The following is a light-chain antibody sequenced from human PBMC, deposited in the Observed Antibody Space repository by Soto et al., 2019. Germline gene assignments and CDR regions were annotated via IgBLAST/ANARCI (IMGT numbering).Light chain of an antibody. CDR2: RNN. Sequence: QSVLTQPPSASGTPGQRVTIFCSGSSSNIGSNYVYWYQQLPGTATKLLIHRNNQRPSGVPDRFSGSRSGTSASLAISGLRSEDEADYYCAAWDDSLSGHVVFGGGTKVTVL. V-gene: IGLV1-47*01. CDR1: SSNIGSNY. CDR3: AAWDDSLSGHVV. J-gene: IGLJ2*01.